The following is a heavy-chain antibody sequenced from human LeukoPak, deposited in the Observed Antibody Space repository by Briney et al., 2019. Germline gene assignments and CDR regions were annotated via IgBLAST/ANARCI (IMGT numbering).Heavy chain of an antibody. CDR1: GGTFSSYA. V-gene: IGHV1-69*13. CDR3: ARAGVDSSSWYGFYYYYYMDV. Sequence: SVKVSCKASGGTFSSYAMSWVRQAPGQGLEWMGGIIPIFGTANYAQKFQGRVTITADESTSTAYMELSSLRSEDTAVYYCARAGVDSSSWYGFYYYYYMDVWGKGTTVTVSS. J-gene: IGHJ6*03. CDR2: IIPIFGTA. D-gene: IGHD6-13*01.